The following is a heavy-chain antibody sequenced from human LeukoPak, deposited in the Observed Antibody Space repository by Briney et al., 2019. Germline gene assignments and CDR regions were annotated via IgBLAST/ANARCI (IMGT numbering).Heavy chain of an antibody. CDR3: RAAADLNDY. CDR1: GFTLSGSA. V-gene: IGHV3-73*01. CDR2: IRSKADSYTT. D-gene: IGHD6-13*01. Sequence: GGSLRLSCAASGFTLSGSAMHWVRQASGKGLEWLGRIRSKADSYTTAYAGSVKGRFIVSRDDSTNTAYLQMNSLKTEDTAVYYCRAAADLNDYWGQGTLVTVSS. J-gene: IGHJ4*02.